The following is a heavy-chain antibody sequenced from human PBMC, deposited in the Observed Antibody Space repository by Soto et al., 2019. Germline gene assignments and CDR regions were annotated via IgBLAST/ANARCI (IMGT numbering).Heavy chain of an antibody. Sequence: QVQLVESGGGVVQPGKSLRLSCAASGFSFSNYGIHWVRQAPGKGLEWVAEISFDGSNKFYADSVKGRFTISRDNSKNTLYLQMNSLIGEDTAVYYCAKDRSELEFDYWGQGTLVTVSS. V-gene: IGHV3-30*18. CDR1: GFSFSNYG. D-gene: IGHD1-7*01. CDR3: AKDRSELEFDY. CDR2: ISFDGSNK. J-gene: IGHJ4*02.